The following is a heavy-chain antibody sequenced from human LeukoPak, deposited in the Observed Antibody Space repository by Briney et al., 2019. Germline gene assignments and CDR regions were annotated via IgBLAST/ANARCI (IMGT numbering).Heavy chain of an antibody. CDR3: ARDRCSSTSCYVTWFDP. CDR1: GYTFTGYY. J-gene: IGHJ5*02. CDR2: INPNSGNT. D-gene: IGHD2-2*01. V-gene: IGHV1-18*04. Sequence: ASVKVSCKASGYTFTGYYMHWVRQAPGQGLEWMGWINPNSGNTNYAQKLQGRVTMITDPSPSTAYMELRSLRPDDTAVYYCARDRCSSTSCYVTWFDPWGQGTLVTVSS.